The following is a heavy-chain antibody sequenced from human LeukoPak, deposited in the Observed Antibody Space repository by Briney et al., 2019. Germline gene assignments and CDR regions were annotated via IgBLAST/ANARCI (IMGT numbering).Heavy chain of an antibody. Sequence: GGSLRLSCAAPGFTFSSYGMSWVRQAPGKGLEWVGFIGSKAYGGTTEYAASVKGRFTISRDDSKSIAYLQMNSLKTEDTAVYYCTRARNYYGSGSYFDYWGQGTLVTVSS. V-gene: IGHV3-49*04. CDR1: GFTFSSYG. J-gene: IGHJ4*02. CDR2: IGSKAYGGTT. D-gene: IGHD3-10*01. CDR3: TRARNYYGSGSYFDY.